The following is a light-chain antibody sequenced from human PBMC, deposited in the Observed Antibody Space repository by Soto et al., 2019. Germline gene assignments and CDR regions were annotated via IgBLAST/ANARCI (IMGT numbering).Light chain of an antibody. CDR1: QSVSSSY. Sequence: TQSPGTPSLSPGERATLSCMSSQSVSSSYLGWYQQKPGQAPRLLIYGASSRATGIPDRFSGSGSGTDFTLTISSLEPEDFAVYYCQQRSNWPPPTFGGGTKVDIK. J-gene: IGKJ4*01. CDR3: QQRSNWPPPT. V-gene: IGKV3D-20*02. CDR2: GAS.